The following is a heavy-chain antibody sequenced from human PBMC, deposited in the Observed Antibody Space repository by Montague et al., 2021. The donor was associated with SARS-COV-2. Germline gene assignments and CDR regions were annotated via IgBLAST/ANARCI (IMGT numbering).Heavy chain of an antibody. CDR3: ARDSGYYDSSGYSYDAFDI. D-gene: IGHD3-22*01. V-gene: IGHV4-31*03. CDR1: GGSNSSGGYY. CDR2: IYHAGST. J-gene: IGHJ3*02. Sequence: TLSLTCTVSGGSNSSGGYYWSWIRQHPGKGLEWIGYIYHAGSTHYNPSLKSRVTIPKETSKNHFSLNLSSVTAADSAVYYCARDSGYYDSSGYSYDAFDIWGQGTKVTVSS.